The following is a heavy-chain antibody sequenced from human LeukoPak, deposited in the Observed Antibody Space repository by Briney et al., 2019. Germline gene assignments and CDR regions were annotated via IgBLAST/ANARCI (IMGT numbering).Heavy chain of an antibody. J-gene: IGHJ5*02. V-gene: IGHV3-11*03. D-gene: IGHD2-2*01. CDR3: ARNFQERYCSSTSCLNWFDP. Sequence: PGGSLRLSCAASGFTFSDYYMSWIRQAPGKGLEWVSHIISSSSYTNYADSVKGRFTISRDNAKNSLYLQMNSLRAEDTAVYYCARNFQERYCSSTSCLNWFDPWGQGTLVTVSS. CDR1: GFTFSDYY. CDR2: IISSSSYT.